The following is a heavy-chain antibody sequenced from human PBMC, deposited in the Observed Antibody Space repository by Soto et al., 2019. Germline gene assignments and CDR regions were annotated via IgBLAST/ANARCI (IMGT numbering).Heavy chain of an antibody. D-gene: IGHD2-2*01. J-gene: IGHJ6*02. Sequence: ASVKVSCKASCYTFTSYGISWGRQAPGQGREWMGWISAYNGNTNYAQKLQGRVTMTTDTSTSTAYMELRSLRSDDTAVYYCASGLVPAAFFYYYYGMDVWGQGTTVTVSS. V-gene: IGHV1-18*01. CDR3: ASGLVPAAFFYYYYGMDV. CDR2: ISAYNGNT. CDR1: CYTFTSYG.